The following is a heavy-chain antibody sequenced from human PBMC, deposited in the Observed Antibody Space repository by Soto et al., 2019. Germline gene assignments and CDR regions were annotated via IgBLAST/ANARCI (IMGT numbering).Heavy chain of an antibody. CDR1: GYSISSGYY. Sequence: PSETLSLTCAVSGYSISSGYYWGWIRQPPGKGLEWIGSIYHSGSTYNNPSLNSRVTISVDTSKNQFSLKLSSVTAADTAVYYCARVGGYGMDVWGQGTTVTVSS. CDR3: ARVGGYGMDV. CDR2: IYHSGST. D-gene: IGHD3-10*01. J-gene: IGHJ6*02. V-gene: IGHV4-38-2*01.